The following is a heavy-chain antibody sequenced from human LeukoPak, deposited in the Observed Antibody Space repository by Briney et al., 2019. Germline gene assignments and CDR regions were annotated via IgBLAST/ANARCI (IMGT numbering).Heavy chain of an antibody. CDR3: VRGSSGTVVRGVSWAWFDP. D-gene: IGHD3-10*01. CDR1: GFTLSTYW. J-gene: IGHJ5*02. CDR2: IKPDGSGK. Sequence: PGGSLRLSCVASGFTLSTYWMTWVRQAPGKGLEWVANIKPDGSGKYFVDSVRGRFTISRDNVKNSLYLQVNSLRAEDTAVYYCVRGSSGTVVRGVSWAWFDPWGQGTLVTVSS. V-gene: IGHV3-7*05.